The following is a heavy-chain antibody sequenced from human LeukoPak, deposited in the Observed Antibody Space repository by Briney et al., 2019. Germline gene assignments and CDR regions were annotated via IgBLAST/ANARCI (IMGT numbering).Heavy chain of an antibody. D-gene: IGHD6-13*01. CDR1: GGSISNSNYY. J-gene: IGHJ4*02. CDR3: ARHAGGIAAAGTRPFDY. CDR2: INYGGST. V-gene: IGHV4-39*01. Sequence: SETLSLSCTVSGGSISNSNYYWGWIRQPPGKELEWIGSINYGGSTYYKTSLKSRVTISVDTSKNQFSLKMSSVTAADTAVYYCARHAGGIAAAGTRPFDYWGQGTLVTVSS.